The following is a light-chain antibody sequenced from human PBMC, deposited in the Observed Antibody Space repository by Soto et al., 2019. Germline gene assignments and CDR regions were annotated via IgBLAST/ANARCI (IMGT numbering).Light chain of an antibody. Sequence: QSALTQPASASGSPGQSITISCTGTSSDDGSYNLVSWYQQYPGKAPKLMIYEDDERPSGVSNRFSGSKSGNTASLTISGLQAEDEADYYCYSYAGRSTSVFGGGTQLTVL. V-gene: IGLV2-23*01. CDR3: YSYAGRSTSV. CDR2: EDD. J-gene: IGLJ2*01. CDR1: SSDDGSYNL.